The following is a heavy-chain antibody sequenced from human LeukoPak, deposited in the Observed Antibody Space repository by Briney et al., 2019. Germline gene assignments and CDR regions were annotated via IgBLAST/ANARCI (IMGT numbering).Heavy chain of an antibody. J-gene: IGHJ4*02. D-gene: IGHD2-2*01. V-gene: IGHV3-7*01. CDR3: ARVRCSSNSCFPDY. Sequence: PGGSLRLSCAASGFTFSSYAVSWVRQAPGKGLEWVANIKQDGSDKYYVDSVKGRFTISRDNAKNSLFLQMNSLRAEDTAVYYCARVRCSSNSCFPDYWGQGTLVTVSS. CDR1: GFTFSSYA. CDR2: IKQDGSDK.